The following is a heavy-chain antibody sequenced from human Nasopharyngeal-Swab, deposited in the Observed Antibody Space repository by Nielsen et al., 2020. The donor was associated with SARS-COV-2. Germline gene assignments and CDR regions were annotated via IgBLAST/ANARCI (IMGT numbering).Heavy chain of an antibody. CDR2: IKGKTDGGTT. V-gene: IGHV3-15*01. CDR3: TTAKSI. Sequence: GESLKISCAASGFTFSNAWMSWVRQAPGKGLEWVGRIKGKTDGGTTDYAAPVKGRFTISRDDSKNTLYLQMNSLKTEDTAVYYCTTAKSIWGQGTLVTVSS. CDR1: GFTFSNAW. J-gene: IGHJ4*02.